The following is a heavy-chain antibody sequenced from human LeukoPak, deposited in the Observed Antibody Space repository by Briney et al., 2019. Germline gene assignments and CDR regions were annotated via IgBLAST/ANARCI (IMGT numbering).Heavy chain of an antibody. D-gene: IGHD4-17*01. Sequence: SETLSLTCTVSGGSISSGGYYWSWLPQRPGKGREGIRYIYCSGSTYYNPSLKSRVPISVDTSKIHFSLKLSSVTAADTAVYYCAIDSRPGDYSHPGDAFDIWGEGTMVTVSS. CDR2: IYCSGST. CDR3: AIDSRPGDYSHPGDAFDI. J-gene: IGHJ3*02. CDR1: GGSISSGGYY. V-gene: IGHV4-31*03.